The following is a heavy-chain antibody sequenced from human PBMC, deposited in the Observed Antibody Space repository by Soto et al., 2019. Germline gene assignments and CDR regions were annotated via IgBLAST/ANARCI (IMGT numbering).Heavy chain of an antibody. Sequence: LRLSCAASRFIFNNYAMSWVRQAPGKGLEWVSAISGSGATTYYPDSVKGHFTISRDNSKNTLYLQMNNLRAEDTAVYYCTKGGIPRRYNIPKVDFDYWGQGSLVTVSS. J-gene: IGHJ4*02. CDR2: ISGSGATT. CDR3: TKGGIPRRYNIPKVDFDY. V-gene: IGHV3-23*01. D-gene: IGHD1-1*01. CDR1: RFIFNNYA.